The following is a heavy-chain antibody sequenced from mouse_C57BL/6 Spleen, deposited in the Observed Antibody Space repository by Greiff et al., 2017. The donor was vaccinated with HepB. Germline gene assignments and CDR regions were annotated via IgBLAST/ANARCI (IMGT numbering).Heavy chain of an antibody. CDR1: GYTFTDYY. CDR2: INPNNGGT. Sequence: EVQLQQSGPELVKPGASVKISCKASGYTFTDYYMNWVKQSHGKSLEWIGDINPNNGGTSYNQKFKGKATLTVDKSSSTAYMELRSLTSEDSAVYYCARNPTTVVEDYAMDYWGQGTSVTVSS. D-gene: IGHD1-1*01. V-gene: IGHV1-26*01. J-gene: IGHJ4*01. CDR3: ARNPTTVVEDYAMDY.